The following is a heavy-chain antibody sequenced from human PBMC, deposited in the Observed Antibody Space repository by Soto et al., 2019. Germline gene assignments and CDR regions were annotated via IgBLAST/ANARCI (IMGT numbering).Heavy chain of an antibody. CDR1: GFTFSSYA. CDR3: ATNKTPYSSSVIYYYGMDV. Sequence: QVQLVESGGGVVQPGRSLRLSCAASGFTFSSYAMHWVRQAPGKGLEWVAVISYDGSNKYYADSVKGRFTISRDNSKNTLYLQMNSLRAEDTAVYYCATNKTPYSSSVIYYYGMDVWGQGTTVTVSS. D-gene: IGHD6-6*01. V-gene: IGHV3-30-3*01. CDR2: ISYDGSNK. J-gene: IGHJ6*02.